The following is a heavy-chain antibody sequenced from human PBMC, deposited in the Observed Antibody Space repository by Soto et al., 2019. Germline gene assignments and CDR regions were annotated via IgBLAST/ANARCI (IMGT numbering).Heavy chain of an antibody. Sequence: SETLSLTCTVSGGSISSYYWSWIRQPPGKGLEWIGYIYYSGSTNYNPSLKSRVTISVDTSKNQFSLKLSSVTAADTAVYYCAGPYYDFWSGLPSAWGQGTLVTVSS. CDR3: AGPYYDFWSGLPSA. CDR2: IYYSGST. CDR1: GGSISSYY. V-gene: IGHV4-59*01. D-gene: IGHD3-3*01. J-gene: IGHJ5*02.